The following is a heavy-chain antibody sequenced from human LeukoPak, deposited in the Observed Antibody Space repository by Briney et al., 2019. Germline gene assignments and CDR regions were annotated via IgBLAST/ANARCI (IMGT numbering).Heavy chain of an antibody. Sequence: GGSLRLSCAASGFTFDDYAMHWVRQAPGKGLEWVSGISWNFGSIDYADSVKGRFTISRDNAKKSLFLQMNSLRAEDTALYYCAKDSRRACSSTSCFDAFDIWGQGTMVTVSS. D-gene: IGHD2-2*01. CDR3: AKDSRRACSSTSCFDAFDI. CDR1: GFTFDDYA. CDR2: ISWNFGSI. J-gene: IGHJ3*02. V-gene: IGHV3-9*01.